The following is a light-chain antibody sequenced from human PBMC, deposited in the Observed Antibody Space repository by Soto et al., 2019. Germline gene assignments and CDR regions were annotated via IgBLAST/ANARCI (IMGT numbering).Light chain of an antibody. Sequence: IMMKQSPATLSVNKGGRATLSCRASQSISDTLAWYQQRPGQAPRLLIYSASSRAPAFPARFSGSGSGTDFTLTISSLQSEDSAVYYCQQYNNWPWTFGQVTIVDIK. CDR2: SAS. CDR1: QSISDT. J-gene: IGKJ1*01. CDR3: QQYNNWPWT. V-gene: IGKV3-15*01.